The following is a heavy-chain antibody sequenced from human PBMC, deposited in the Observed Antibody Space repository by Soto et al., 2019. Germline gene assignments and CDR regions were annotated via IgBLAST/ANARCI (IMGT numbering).Heavy chain of an antibody. CDR1: GFSLSTSGVG. Sequence: QITLKESGPTLVKPTQTLTLTCTFSGFSLSTSGVGVGWIRQPPGKALEWLALIYWDDDKRYSPSLKSRLTITQDTSKNQVVLTMTNMDPVDTATYYWARPSYFANWFDPWGQGTLVTVSS. CDR3: ARPSYFANWFDP. D-gene: IGHD3-9*01. CDR2: IYWDDDK. V-gene: IGHV2-5*02. J-gene: IGHJ5*02.